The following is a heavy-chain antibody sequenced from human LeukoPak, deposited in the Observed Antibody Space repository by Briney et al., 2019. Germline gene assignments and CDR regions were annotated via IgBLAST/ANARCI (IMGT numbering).Heavy chain of an antibody. V-gene: IGHV3-23*01. CDR2: ISSSGGSP. D-gene: IGHD3-22*01. Sequence: PGGSLRLSCAASGFSFSSYAMSWVRQAPGKGLEWVSGISSSGGSPYYADSVQGRFTISRDNSKNTLFLQMTGLRAEDTAVYYCADLGRTYYYDRSTYWGQGTLVAVSS. CDR1: GFSFSSYA. CDR3: ADLGRTYYYDRSTY. J-gene: IGHJ4*02.